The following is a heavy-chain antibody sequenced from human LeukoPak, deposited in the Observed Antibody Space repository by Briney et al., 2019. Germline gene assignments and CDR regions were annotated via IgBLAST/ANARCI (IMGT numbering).Heavy chain of an antibody. J-gene: IGHJ1*01. D-gene: IGHD6-13*01. CDR1: GFTFDDYA. CDR2: ISWNSGSI. Sequence: GGSLRLSCAASGFTFDDYAMHWVRQAPGKGLEWVSGISWNSGSIGYADSVKGRFTISRDNAKNSLYLQMNRLRAEDTALYYCAKDSIAAAGTDFQHWGQGTLVTVSS. V-gene: IGHV3-9*01. CDR3: AKDSIAAAGTDFQH.